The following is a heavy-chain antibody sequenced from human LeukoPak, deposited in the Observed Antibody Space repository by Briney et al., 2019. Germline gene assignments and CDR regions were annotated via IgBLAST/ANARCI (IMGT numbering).Heavy chain of an antibody. CDR1: GFTFSSYA. V-gene: IGHV3-23*01. J-gene: IGHJ4*02. CDR2: IGGST. D-gene: IGHD6-19*01. CDR3: AKQYSGGWYYFDY. Sequence: PGGSLTLSCAATGFTFSSYAMTWVPQAPGKGLEWVSDIGGSTYYADSAKGRFTISRDNSENTLYLQINSLRAEDTAVYYCAKQYSGGWYYFDYWGQGTLVTVSS.